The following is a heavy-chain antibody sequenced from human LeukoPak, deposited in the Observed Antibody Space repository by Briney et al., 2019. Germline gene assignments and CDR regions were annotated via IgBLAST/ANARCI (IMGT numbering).Heavy chain of an antibody. CDR2: INPNSGGT. D-gene: IGHD6-19*01. CDR3: ARGGSSGWYVQNDFDT. J-gene: IGHJ5*02. V-gene: IGHV1-2*02. Sequence: GASVKVSCQPSGYTFTDDYLHWVRQPPGQGLAWMGWINPNSGGTNYAQTFQGRVTMTRDTSIGTAYMELSRLRSDDTAVYFCARGGSSGWYVQNDFDTWGQGTLVTVSS. CDR1: GYTFTDDY.